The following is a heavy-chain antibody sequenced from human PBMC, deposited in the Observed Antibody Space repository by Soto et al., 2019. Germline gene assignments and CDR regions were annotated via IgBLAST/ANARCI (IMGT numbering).Heavy chain of an antibody. Sequence: SETLSLTCTVSGGSISSGGYYWSWIRQHPGKGLEWIGYIYYSGSTYYNPSLKSRVTISVDTSKNQFSLKLSSVTAADTAVYYCARVLRRSGDDAFDIWGQGTMVTVSS. CDR1: GGSISSGGYY. CDR2: IYYSGST. CDR3: ARVLRRSGDDAFDI. J-gene: IGHJ3*02. D-gene: IGHD1-26*01. V-gene: IGHV4-31*03.